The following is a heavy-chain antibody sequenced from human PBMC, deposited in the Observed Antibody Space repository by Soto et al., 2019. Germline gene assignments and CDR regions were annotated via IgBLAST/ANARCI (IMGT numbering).Heavy chain of an antibody. V-gene: IGHV3-30*03. J-gene: IGHJ4*02. Sequence: GGSLRLSCAASGFTFNTYDMHWVGRAPGKGLEWVAMISFDSRDQYYADSFKGRFTISRDNSENTVYLQMNSLRVDDTAVYYYARDPYYDFWSGSTYFDYWGQGTLVTVSS. D-gene: IGHD3-3*01. CDR1: GFTFNTYD. CDR2: ISFDSRDQ. CDR3: ARDPYYDFWSGSTYFDY.